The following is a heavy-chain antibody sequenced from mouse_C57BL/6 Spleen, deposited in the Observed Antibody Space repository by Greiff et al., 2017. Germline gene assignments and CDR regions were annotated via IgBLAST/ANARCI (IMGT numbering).Heavy chain of an antibody. V-gene: IGHV1-53*01. J-gene: IGHJ3*01. CDR1: GYTFTSYW. CDR2: INPSNGGT. D-gene: IGHD2-14*01. Sequence: QVQLQQPGPELVQPGASVTLSCKASGYTFTSYWMHWVKQKPGQGLEWIGPINPSNGGTTYPEKFTSKATLTVDKSSSTAYMQLSSLTSEDSAFYDCARARAGYGWFAYWGQGTLVTVSA. CDR3: ARARAGYGWFAY.